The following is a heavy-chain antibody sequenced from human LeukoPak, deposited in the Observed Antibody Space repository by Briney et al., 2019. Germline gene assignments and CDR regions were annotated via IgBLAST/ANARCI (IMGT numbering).Heavy chain of an antibody. D-gene: IGHD6-19*01. V-gene: IGHV5-51*01. CDR1: GYSFTSYW. J-gene: IGHJ6*02. Sequence: NPGESLKISCKGSGYSFTSYWIGWVRQMPGKGLEWMGIIYPGDSDTRYSPSFQGQVTISADKSISTAYLQWSSLKASDTAMYYCARLEGIAVAGTITRYYYYGMDVWGQGTTVTVSS. CDR2: IYPGDSDT. CDR3: ARLEGIAVAGTITRYYYYGMDV.